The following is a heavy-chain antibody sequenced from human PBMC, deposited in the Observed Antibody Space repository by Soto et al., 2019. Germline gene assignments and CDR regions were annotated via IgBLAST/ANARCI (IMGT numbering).Heavy chain of an antibody. V-gene: IGHV4-30-4*01. CDR2: IFYSGST. D-gene: IGHD2-8*01. J-gene: IGHJ4*02. Sequence: PSETLSLTCTVSGGSISGGDYYWSWIRQPPGKGLEWIGYIFYSGSTYYSPSLKSRLSISVDTSKNQFSLKLSSVTTADTAVYYCARAESGNLYVYLDYWGLGTLVTVSS. CDR3: ARAESGNLYVYLDY. CDR1: GGSISGGDYY.